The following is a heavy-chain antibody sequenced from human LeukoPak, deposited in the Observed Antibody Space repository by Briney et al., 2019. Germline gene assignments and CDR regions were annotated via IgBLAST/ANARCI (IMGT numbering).Heavy chain of an antibody. Sequence: GGSLRLSCAASGFSFNNYAMSWVRQAPGKGLEWVSAISGGGDATKYADSVKGRFTISRDNSKNTLSLQMNSLRAEDTALYYCAKSDCGTIACKFLNYWGQGTLVTVSS. D-gene: IGHD2-21*01. CDR3: AKSDCGTIACKFLNY. J-gene: IGHJ4*02. V-gene: IGHV3-23*01. CDR2: ISGGGDAT. CDR1: GFSFNNYA.